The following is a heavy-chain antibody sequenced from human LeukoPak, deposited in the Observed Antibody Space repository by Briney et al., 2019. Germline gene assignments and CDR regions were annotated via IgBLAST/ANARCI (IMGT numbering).Heavy chain of an antibody. CDR3: AAGRFGELFGFDY. D-gene: IGHD3-10*01. V-gene: IGHV1-58*01. Sequence: VCIVVGSANTNYAQKFQERVTITRDMSTSTAYMELSSLRSEDTAVYYCAAGRFGELFGFDYWGQGTXV. CDR2: IVVGSANT. J-gene: IGHJ4*02.